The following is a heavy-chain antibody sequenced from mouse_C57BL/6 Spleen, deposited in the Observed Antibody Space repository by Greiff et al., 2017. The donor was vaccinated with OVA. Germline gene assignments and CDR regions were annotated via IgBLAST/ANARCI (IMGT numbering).Heavy chain of an antibody. V-gene: IGHV1-42*01. J-gene: IGHJ3*01. CDR1: GYSFTGYY. CDR2: INPSTGGT. Sequence: EVQLQQSGPELVKPGASVKISCKASGYSFTGYYMNWVKRSPEKSLEWIGEINPSTGGTTYNQKFKAKATLTVDKSSSTAYMQLKSLTSEDSAVYYCARDTLAYWGQGTLVTVSA. D-gene: IGHD5-1-1*01. CDR3: ARDTLAY.